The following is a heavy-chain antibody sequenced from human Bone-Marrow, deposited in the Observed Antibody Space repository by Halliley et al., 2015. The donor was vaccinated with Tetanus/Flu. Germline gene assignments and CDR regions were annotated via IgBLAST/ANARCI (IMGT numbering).Heavy chain of an antibody. CDR2: VKVDEIST. V-gene: IGHV3-74*01. D-gene: IGHD5-12*01. Sequence: LVWVSRVKVDEISTTYADSVRGRFTISRDNAKNTAYLQMNSLTVEDTAMYYCVTGFGYYYDIWGRGTPVTVSS. J-gene: IGHJ2*01. CDR3: VTGFGYYYDI.